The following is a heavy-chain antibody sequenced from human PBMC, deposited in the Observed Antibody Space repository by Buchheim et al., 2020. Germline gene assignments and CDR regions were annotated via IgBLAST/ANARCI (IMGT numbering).Heavy chain of an antibody. D-gene: IGHD2-15*01. V-gene: IGHV4-34*01. Sequence: QVQLQQWGAGLLKPSETLSLTCAVSGGSFSGYYWSWIRQPPGKGLEWIGEINHSGSTNYNPSLKSRVTISVDTSKNQFPLKLSSVTAADTAVYYCARGTKWWLTTYYFDYWGQGTL. J-gene: IGHJ4*02. CDR1: GGSFSGYY. CDR3: ARGTKWWLTTYYFDY. CDR2: INHSGST.